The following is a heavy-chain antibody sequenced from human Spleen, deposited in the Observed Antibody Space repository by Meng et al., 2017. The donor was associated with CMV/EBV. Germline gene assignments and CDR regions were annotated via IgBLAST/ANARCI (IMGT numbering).Heavy chain of an antibody. V-gene: IGHV3-23*01. CDR2: ITGTGGNT. D-gene: IGHD4-23*01. CDR1: GFTFSSYA. CDR3: AASSGGNWWDNWFDP. J-gene: IGHJ5*02. Sequence: GESLKISCAASGFTFSSYAMTWVRQAPGKGLEWVSAITGTGGNTYYADSVKGRFTISRDNSKNTLYLQMNSLRAEDTAVYYCAASSGGNWWDNWFDPWGQGTLVTVSS.